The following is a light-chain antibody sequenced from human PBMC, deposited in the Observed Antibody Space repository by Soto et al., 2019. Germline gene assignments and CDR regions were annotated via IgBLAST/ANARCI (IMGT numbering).Light chain of an antibody. CDR2: GNR. CDR1: NSNLGAGYD. Sequence: QSALTQPPSVSGAPGQRVTISCTGNNSNLGAGYDVHWYQQLPGAAPKLVIFGNRNRPSGVPERFSGSKSGTSASLAITGLXAEDEADYYCQAYDDSLTAFVFGGGTKVTVL. CDR3: QAYDDSLTAFV. V-gene: IGLV1-40*01. J-gene: IGLJ3*02.